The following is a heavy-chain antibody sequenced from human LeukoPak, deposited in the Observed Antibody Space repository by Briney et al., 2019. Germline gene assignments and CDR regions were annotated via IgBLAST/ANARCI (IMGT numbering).Heavy chain of an antibody. CDR2: ISSKGDNI. V-gene: IGHV3-64*01. J-gene: IGHJ6*04. CDR1: GFTLSSYA. D-gene: IGHD6-13*01. Sequence: GGSLRLSCAASGFTLSSYAIHWVRQAPGKGLEYVSTISSKGDNIFYANSVKVRFTISRGNSKNTVYLQMGSLRAEDMAVYYCGRVRISAARGYMDVWGKGTTVSVSS. CDR3: GRVRISAARGYMDV.